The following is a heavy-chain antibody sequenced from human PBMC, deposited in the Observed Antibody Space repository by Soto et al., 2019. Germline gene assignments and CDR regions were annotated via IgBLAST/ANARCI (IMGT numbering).Heavy chain of an antibody. D-gene: IGHD2-8*02. J-gene: IGHJ4*02. V-gene: IGHV1-2*02. Sequence: HEHLVQSGAEVKRPGASLKVSCKASVYSFTGYYIHWVRQAPGQGLEWMGWINPDSGATNYAQNCQGRVTLTSDTSISTASMDLTSLTSDDTAVYYCARDDYGTGGYPFPYFDYWGQGTLVIVSS. CDR2: INPDSGAT. CDR3: ARDDYGTGGYPFPYFDY. CDR1: VYSFTGYY.